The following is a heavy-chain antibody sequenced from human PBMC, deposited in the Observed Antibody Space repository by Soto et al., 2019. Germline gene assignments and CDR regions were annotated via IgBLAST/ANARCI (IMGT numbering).Heavy chain of an antibody. CDR2: IIANGGT. V-gene: IGHV3-23*01. J-gene: IGHJ4*02. D-gene: IGHD2-15*01. Sequence: GALRLSCAASGFTFNHYAMSWVRQAPGKGLEWVSIIIANGGTFYADSVKGRFTISRDNSKNTVYLQMSSLRVEDTAIYYCAKDYTVAADPSSVILFDYWGQGALVTVSS. CDR3: AKDYTVAADPSSVILFDY. CDR1: GFTFNHYA.